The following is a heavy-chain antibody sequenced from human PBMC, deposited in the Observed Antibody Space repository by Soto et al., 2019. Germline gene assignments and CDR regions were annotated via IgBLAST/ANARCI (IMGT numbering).Heavy chain of an antibody. CDR2: ISGSGDST. Sequence: EVRLLESGGGLVQPGGALRLSCADSGFTFSVYAMSWVRQAPGKGLEWVSGISGSGDSTHYADSVKGRFTVSRDNSKSMLYLQPNSLRAEDTAIYDCAKALYGGFTYWGQGTLVNVSS. V-gene: IGHV3-23*01. CDR3: AKALYGGFTY. CDR1: GFTFSVYA. D-gene: IGHD3-10*01. J-gene: IGHJ4*02.